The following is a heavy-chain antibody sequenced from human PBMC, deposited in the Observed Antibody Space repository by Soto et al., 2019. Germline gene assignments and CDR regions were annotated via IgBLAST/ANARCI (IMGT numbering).Heavy chain of an antibody. Sequence: QVQLVQSGAEVKKPGASVKVSCKASGYTFTSYGISWVRQAPGQGLEWMGWISAYNGNTKYAQKFQGRVTMTKDTSTSTGYMELRSLRSDDRAVYDCARAPQIFDYWGQGTLVTVSS. CDR2: ISAYNGNT. CDR1: GYTFTSYG. J-gene: IGHJ4*02. CDR3: ARAPQIFDY. V-gene: IGHV1-18*04.